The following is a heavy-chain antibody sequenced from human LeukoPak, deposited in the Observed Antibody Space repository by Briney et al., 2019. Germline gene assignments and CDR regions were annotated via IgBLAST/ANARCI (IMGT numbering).Heavy chain of an antibody. CDR3: ARYYYDSSGYPPEGDFDY. CDR2: ISGSGGST. J-gene: IGHJ4*02. D-gene: IGHD3-22*01. Sequence: GGSLRLSCAASGFTFSSYAMSWVRQAPGKGLEWVSAISGSGGSTYYADSVKGRFTISRDNSKNTLYLQMNSLRAEDTAVYYCARYYYDSSGYPPEGDFDYWGQGALVTVSS. CDR1: GFTFSSYA. V-gene: IGHV3-23*01.